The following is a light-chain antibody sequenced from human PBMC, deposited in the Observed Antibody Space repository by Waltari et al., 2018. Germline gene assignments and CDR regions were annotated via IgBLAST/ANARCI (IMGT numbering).Light chain of an antibody. CDR3: QHYKNYPVT. CDR2: DAS. CDR1: QDITTW. Sequence: DIQMTQSPSSLSASVGDRVTITCRASQDITTWLAWYQQKPQKAPKSLIYDASTLQSGVPSRFSGSGSGTDFTLTITNLQPEDSATYYCQHYKNYPVTFGGGTKVEIK. V-gene: IGKV1D-16*01. J-gene: IGKJ4*01.